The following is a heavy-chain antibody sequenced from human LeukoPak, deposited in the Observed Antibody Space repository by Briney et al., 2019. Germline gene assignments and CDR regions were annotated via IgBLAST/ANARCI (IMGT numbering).Heavy chain of an antibody. CDR2: IYYSGST. CDR1: GGSISSYY. V-gene: IGHV4-59*01. J-gene: IGHJ6*03. D-gene: IGHD2-8*01. CDR3: ARGMNYYYYMDV. Sequence: SETLSLTCTVSGGSISSYYWSWIRQPPGKGLEWIGYIYYSGSTNYNPSLKSRVTISVDTSKNQFSLKLSSVTAADTAVYYCARGMNYYYYMDVWGTGTTVTVSS.